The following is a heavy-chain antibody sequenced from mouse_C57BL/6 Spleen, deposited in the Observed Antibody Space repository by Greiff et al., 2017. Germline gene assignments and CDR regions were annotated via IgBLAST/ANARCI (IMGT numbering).Heavy chain of an antibody. CDR3: ARRLDLRDYFDY. V-gene: IGHV1-69*01. CDR2: IDPSDSYT. Sequence: QVQLKQPGAELVMPGASVKLSCKASGYTFTSYWMHWVKQRPGQGLEWIGEIDPSDSYTNYNQKFKGKSTLTVDKSSSTAYMQLSSLTSEDSAVYYCARRLDLRDYFDYWGQGTTLTVSS. CDR1: GYTFTSYW. D-gene: IGHD3-2*02. J-gene: IGHJ2*01.